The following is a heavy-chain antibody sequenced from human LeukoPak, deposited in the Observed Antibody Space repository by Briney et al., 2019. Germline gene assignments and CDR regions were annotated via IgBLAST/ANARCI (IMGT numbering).Heavy chain of an antibody. CDR3: ARSSTSESWANFDY. CDR1: GGSISSYY. Sequence: PSETLSLTCTVSGGSISSYYWSWIRQPPGKGLEWIGYIYYSGSTNYNPSLKSRVTISVDTSKNQFSLKLSSVTAADTAVYYCARSSTSESWANFDYWGQGTLVTVSS. D-gene: IGHD1-26*01. CDR2: IYYSGST. V-gene: IGHV4-59*01. J-gene: IGHJ4*02.